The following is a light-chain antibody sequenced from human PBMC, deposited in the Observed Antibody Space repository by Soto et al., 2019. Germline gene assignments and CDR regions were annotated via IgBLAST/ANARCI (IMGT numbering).Light chain of an antibody. CDR3: ATWDDSLNGFV. CDR1: SSNIGSNP. V-gene: IGLV1-44*01. CDR2: SNN. Sequence: QPVLTQPPSASGTPGQRVTISCSGSSSNIGSNPVNWYQQLPGTAPKLLIYSNNQRPSGVPDRFSGSKSDTSASLAISGLQSEDEADYYCATWDDSLNGFVFGTGTKVTVL. J-gene: IGLJ1*01.